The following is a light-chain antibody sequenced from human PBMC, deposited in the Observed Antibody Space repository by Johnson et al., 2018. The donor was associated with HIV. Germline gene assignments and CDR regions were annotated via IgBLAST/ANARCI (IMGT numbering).Light chain of an antibody. V-gene: IGLV1-51*01. CDR3: GTWDSSVSAYV. CDR1: SSNIGNNY. CDR2: DNT. Sequence: SVLTQPPSVSAAPGQKVTISCSGSSSNIGNNYVSWYQQLPGTAPKLLIYDNTKRPSGIPDRFSGSKSDTSATLAITGLQTGDEADYYCGTWDSSVSAYVFGTGTKVTV. J-gene: IGLJ1*01.